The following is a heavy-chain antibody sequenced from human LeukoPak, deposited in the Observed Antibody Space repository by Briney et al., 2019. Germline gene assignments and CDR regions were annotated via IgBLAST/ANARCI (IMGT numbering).Heavy chain of an antibody. CDR2: INPNSGGT. Sequence: ASVKVSCKASGYTFTGYYMHWVRQAPGQGLEWMGWINPNSGGTNYAQKFQGRVTMTRDTSISTAYMELSRLRSDDTAVYYCATDTIFGVVSNDYWGQGTLVTVSS. CDR1: GYTFTGYY. CDR3: ATDTIFGVVSNDY. J-gene: IGHJ4*02. V-gene: IGHV1-2*02. D-gene: IGHD3-3*01.